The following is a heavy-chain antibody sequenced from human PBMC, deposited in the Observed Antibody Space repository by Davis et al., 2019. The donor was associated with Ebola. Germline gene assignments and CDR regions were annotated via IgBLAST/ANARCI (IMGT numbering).Heavy chain of an antibody. CDR1: GFSFSNHA. V-gene: IGHV3-30-3*02. Sequence: GGSLRLSCAASGFSFSNHAMHWVRQAPGKGLEWVAVISYDGSNSHYADSVKGRFTISRDNSKNTLYLQMNSLRAEDTAVYYCAKPPGSITIFGVVIMEVAEYFQHWGQGTLVTVSS. CDR2: ISYDGSNS. D-gene: IGHD3-3*01. J-gene: IGHJ1*01. CDR3: AKPPGSITIFGVVIMEVAEYFQH.